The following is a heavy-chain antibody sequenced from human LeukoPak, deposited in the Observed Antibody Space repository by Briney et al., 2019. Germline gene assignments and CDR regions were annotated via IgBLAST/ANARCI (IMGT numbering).Heavy chain of an antibody. D-gene: IGHD3-10*01. CDR2: ISGSGGST. CDR1: GFTFSSYA. Sequence: GGSLRLSCASSGFTFSSYAMSWVRQAPGKGLEWVSAISGSGGSTYYADSVKGRFTISRDNSKNTLHLQMNSLRADDTAVYYSAKEHYGSGSTTLDYWGQGTLVTVSS. J-gene: IGHJ4*02. V-gene: IGHV3-23*01. CDR3: AKEHYGSGSTTLDY.